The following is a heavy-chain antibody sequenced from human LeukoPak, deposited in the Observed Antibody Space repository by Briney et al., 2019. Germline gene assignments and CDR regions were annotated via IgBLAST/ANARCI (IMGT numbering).Heavy chain of an antibody. J-gene: IGHJ6*03. D-gene: IGHD6-13*01. CDR1: GFTFSSYW. CDR3: ARDLISAAGTSYYYYMDV. Sequence: GGSLRLSCAASGFTFSSYWMHWARQVPGKGLVWVSRINSDGSTTNYADSVKGRFTISRDNAKNTLYLQINSLRAEDTAVYYCARDLISAAGTSYYYYMDVWGKGTTVTVSS. CDR2: INSDGSTT. V-gene: IGHV3-74*01.